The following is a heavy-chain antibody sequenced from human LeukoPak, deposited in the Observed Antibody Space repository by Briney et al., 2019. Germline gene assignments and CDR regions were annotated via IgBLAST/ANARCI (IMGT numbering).Heavy chain of an antibody. Sequence: GASVKVSCKASGYTFTGYYMHWVRQAPGQGLEWMGWINPNSGGTNYAQKFQGWVTMTSNTSISTAYMELSSLMSEDTAVYYCASELRHQDYWGQGTLVTVSS. CDR2: INPNSGGT. CDR1: GYTFTGYY. J-gene: IGHJ4*02. CDR3: ASELRHQDY. V-gene: IGHV1-2*04. D-gene: IGHD2-15*01.